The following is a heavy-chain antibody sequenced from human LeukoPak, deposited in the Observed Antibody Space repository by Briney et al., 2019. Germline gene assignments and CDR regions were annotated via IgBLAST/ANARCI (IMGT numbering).Heavy chain of an antibody. V-gene: IGHV3-48*03. CDR3: ACFSGVDY. CDR1: GFAFSSYE. Sequence: GGSLRLSCAASGFAFSSYEMNWVRQAPGKGLEWVSYISNSGSTIYYADSVKGRFITSRDNAKNSLYLQMNSLRAEDTAVYYCACFSGVDYWGQGTLVTVSS. J-gene: IGHJ4*02. CDR2: ISNSGSTI. D-gene: IGHD3-10*01.